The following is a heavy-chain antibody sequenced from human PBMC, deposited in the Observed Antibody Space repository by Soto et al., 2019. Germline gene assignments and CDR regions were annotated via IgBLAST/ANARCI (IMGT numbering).Heavy chain of an antibody. Sequence: GGSLRLSCAASVFTFSNYAVHWVRQAPGKGLEWVAFISFDGSNQYYADSVKGRFTISRDNSKNTLSLQMNSLRPEDTAVYYCARTIVDSGAFDIWGQVTMVTVSS. D-gene: IGHD3-10*01. J-gene: IGHJ3*02. CDR1: VFTFSNYA. V-gene: IGHV3-30-3*01. CDR3: ARTIVDSGAFDI. CDR2: ISFDGSNQ.